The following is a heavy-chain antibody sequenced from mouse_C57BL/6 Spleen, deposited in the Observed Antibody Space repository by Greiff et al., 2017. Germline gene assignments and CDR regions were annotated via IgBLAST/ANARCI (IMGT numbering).Heavy chain of an antibody. J-gene: IGHJ4*01. Sequence: VHLVESGPELVKPGASVKISCKASGYAFTSSWMNWVKQRPGKGLEWIGRIYPTDGDTNYNAKFTGKATLTVDKSSSTAYMQLSSLTSEDSAVYFCARMAVTGEAMDYWGQGTSVTVSS. D-gene: IGHD2-2*01. CDR2: IYPTDGDT. CDR1: GYAFTSSW. CDR3: ARMAVTGEAMDY. V-gene: IGHV1-82*01.